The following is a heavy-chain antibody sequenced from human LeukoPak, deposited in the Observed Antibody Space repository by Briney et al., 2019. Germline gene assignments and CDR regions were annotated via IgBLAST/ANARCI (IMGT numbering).Heavy chain of an antibody. CDR2: INPNSGGT. CDR1: GYTFTGYY. CDR3: ARDLTYYYDSSGYSHFDY. J-gene: IGHJ4*02. D-gene: IGHD3-22*01. Sequence: ASVKVSCKASGYTFTGYYMHWVRQAPGQGLEWMRWINPNSGGTNYAQKFQGRVTMTRDTSISTAYMELSRLRSDDTAVYYCARDLTYYYDSSGYSHFDYWGQGTLVTVSS. V-gene: IGHV1-2*02.